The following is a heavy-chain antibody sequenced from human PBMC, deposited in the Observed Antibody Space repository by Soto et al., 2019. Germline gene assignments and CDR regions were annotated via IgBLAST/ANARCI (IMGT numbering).Heavy chain of an antibody. Sequence: EVQLLESGGGLVQPGGSLRLSCAASGFTFSSYAMSWVRQAPGKGLEWVAGIGAGGRSTYYPDSVKGRFTISRDNSKNTLYLQMNNLRAEDTAVYYCADGGEWSFNFEYWGLGPLVTVSS. CDR3: ADGGEWSFNFEY. V-gene: IGHV3-23*01. D-gene: IGHD3-16*02. CDR2: IGAGGRST. CDR1: GFTFSSYA. J-gene: IGHJ4*02.